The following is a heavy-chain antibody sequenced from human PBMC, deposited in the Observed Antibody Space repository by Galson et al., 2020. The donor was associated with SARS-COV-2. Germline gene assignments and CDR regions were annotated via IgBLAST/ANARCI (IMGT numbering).Heavy chain of an antibody. CDR1: GFSFSFSV. J-gene: IGHJ3*01. Sequence: GGSLRLSCVGSGFSFSFSVMYWVRQAPSKGLEWVALIPYDGTKEHYADAVKGRFSISRDNSKKTVFLQMNSLRPEDTGVYYCGRALGGTYWSNAVDFWGQGTMVSVSS. D-gene: IGHD2-8*02. V-gene: IGHV3-30-3*01. CDR3: GRALGGTYWSNAVDF. CDR2: IPYDGTKE.